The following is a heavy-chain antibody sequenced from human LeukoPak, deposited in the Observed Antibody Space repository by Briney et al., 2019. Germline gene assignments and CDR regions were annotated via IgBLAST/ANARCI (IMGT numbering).Heavy chain of an antibody. J-gene: IGHJ5*02. V-gene: IGHV5-51*01. Sequence: GESLNISCKGARDSFTGYWIGWVRQMPGKGLEWMGIIYPGDSDTRYSPSFQGQVTISPDKRISTAYLHWSTAKARDTAVYYCARAAGGSWFDPWGQGTLVTVSS. CDR3: ARAAGGSWFDP. D-gene: IGHD1-26*01. CDR1: RDSFTGYW. CDR2: IYPGDSDT.